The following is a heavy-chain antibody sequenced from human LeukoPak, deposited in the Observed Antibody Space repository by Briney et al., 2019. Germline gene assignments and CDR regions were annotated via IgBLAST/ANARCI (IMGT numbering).Heavy chain of an antibody. CDR3: ARDLASGDFWGGQA. J-gene: IGHJ5*02. CDR1: GFTFSSYS. CDR2: ISSSSSYI. D-gene: IGHD3-3*01. V-gene: IGHV3-21*01. Sequence: GGSLRLSCAASGFTFSSYSMNWVRQAPGKGLEWVSSISSSSSYIYYADSVKGRFTISRDNAKNTLYLQMNSLRAEDTAVYYCARDLASGDFWGGQAWGQGTLVTVSS.